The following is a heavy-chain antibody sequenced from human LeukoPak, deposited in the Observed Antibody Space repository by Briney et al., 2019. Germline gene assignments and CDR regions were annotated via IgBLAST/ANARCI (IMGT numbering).Heavy chain of an antibody. V-gene: IGHV1-2*02. J-gene: IGHJ3*02. CDR2: IDPSSGGT. CDR1: GYTFTDYY. Sequence: ASVKVSCKTSGYTFTDYYMHWVRQAPGQGLEWMGWIDPSSGGTKYQQGFQGRVTVTRDTSSSTAYMELSRLRFDDTAVYFCASEYYDGSGLKYAFDIWGQGTMVTVSS. D-gene: IGHD3-22*01. CDR3: ASEYYDGSGLKYAFDI.